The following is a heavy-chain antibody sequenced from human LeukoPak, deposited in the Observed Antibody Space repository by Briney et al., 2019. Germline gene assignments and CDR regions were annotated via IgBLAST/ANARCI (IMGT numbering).Heavy chain of an antibody. CDR3: ARVDGSSGGSMDV. CDR2: TKQDGSQK. J-gene: IGHJ6*03. V-gene: IGHV3-7*01. Sequence: GGSLRLSCAASGFSFSNHWMSWVRQAPGKGLEWVATTKQDGSQKYYVDSVRGRFTLSRDNAKNSVYLQMSSLRVEDTGIYFCARVDGSSGGSMDVWGKGTTVTASS. CDR1: GFSFSNHW. D-gene: IGHD6-19*01.